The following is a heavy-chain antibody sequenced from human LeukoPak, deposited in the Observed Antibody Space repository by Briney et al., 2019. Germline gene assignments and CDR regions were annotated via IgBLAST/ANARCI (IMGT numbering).Heavy chain of an antibody. V-gene: IGHV3-48*01. J-gene: IGHJ4*01. CDR2: IGISSGNT. Sequence: GGSLRLSCAASGFNFIDYSMNWVRQAPGKGLEWISYIGISSGNTKYADSVKGRFTISRDKARNSLYLQMNSLRVEDTAVYYCARDHRYAFDNWGHGTLVTASS. CDR3: ARDHRYAFDN. CDR1: GFNFIDYS. D-gene: IGHD5-12*01.